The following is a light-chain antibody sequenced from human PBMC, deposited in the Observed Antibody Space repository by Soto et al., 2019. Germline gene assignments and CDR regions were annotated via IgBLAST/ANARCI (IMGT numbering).Light chain of an antibody. V-gene: IGKV3-20*01. CDR3: QQYGLSPFT. CDR2: DAS. CDR1: RTVHSN. Sequence: SHPLATLALSAEPRPSLSCRASRTVHSNVAWYQQKPGQAPRLLIYDASSRATGIPDRFSGSGSGTDFTLTISRLQPEDFAVYYCQQYGLSPFTFGPGTKVDIK. J-gene: IGKJ3*01.